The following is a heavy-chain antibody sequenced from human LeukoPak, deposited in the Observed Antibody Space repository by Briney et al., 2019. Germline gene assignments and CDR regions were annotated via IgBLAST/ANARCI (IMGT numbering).Heavy chain of an antibody. CDR3: AGSIAAAGPVASDY. J-gene: IGHJ4*02. Sequence: PSETLSLTCTVSGGSISSYYWSWIRQPPGKGLEWIGYIYYSGSTNYNPSLKSRVTISVDTSKNQFSLKLSSVTAADTAVYYCAGSIAAAGPVASDYWGQGTLVTVSS. V-gene: IGHV4-59*01. D-gene: IGHD6-13*01. CDR2: IYYSGST. CDR1: GGSISSYY.